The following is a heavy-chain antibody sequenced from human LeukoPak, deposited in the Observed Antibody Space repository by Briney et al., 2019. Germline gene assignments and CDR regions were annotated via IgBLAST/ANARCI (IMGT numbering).Heavy chain of an antibody. Sequence: GGSLRLSCAASGFTFSSYGMHWVRQAPGKGLEWVAVISYDGSNKYYADSVKGRFTISRDNSKKTLYLQMNSLRAGDTAVYYCARAVNYYDSSGPDYWGQGTLVTVSS. D-gene: IGHD3-22*01. J-gene: IGHJ4*02. CDR2: ISYDGSNK. CDR1: GFTFSSYG. V-gene: IGHV3-30*03. CDR3: ARAVNYYDSSGPDY.